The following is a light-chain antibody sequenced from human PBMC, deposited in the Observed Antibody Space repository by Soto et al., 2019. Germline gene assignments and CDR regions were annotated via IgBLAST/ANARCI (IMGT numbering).Light chain of an antibody. CDR2: SNN. CDR1: SSNIGSNT. J-gene: IGLJ2*01. Sequence: QSVLTQPPSASGTPGQRVTISCSGSSSNIGSNTVNWYQQLPGTAPKLLIYSNNQRPSGVPDRFSGSKSGTSASLAISGLQSEDEADYYCAALDDSLNGRLFGGGTKLTVL. CDR3: AALDDSLNGRL. V-gene: IGLV1-44*01.